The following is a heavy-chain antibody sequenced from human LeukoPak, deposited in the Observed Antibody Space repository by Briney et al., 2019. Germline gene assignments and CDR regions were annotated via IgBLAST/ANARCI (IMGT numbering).Heavy chain of an antibody. CDR2: ISASNGNT. J-gene: IGHJ3*02. CDR1: GFTFSIFA. CDR3: AKDLSYAFDI. Sequence: PGGSLRLSCAASGFTFSIFAMSWVRQAPGKGLEWVSAISASNGNTYYADSVKGRFTISRDNSKNTLYLQTNSLRAEDTAVYYCAKDLSYAFDIWGRGTMVTVSS. V-gene: IGHV3-23*01.